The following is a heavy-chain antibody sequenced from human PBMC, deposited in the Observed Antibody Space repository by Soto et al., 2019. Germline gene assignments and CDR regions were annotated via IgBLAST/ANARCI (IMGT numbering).Heavy chain of an antibody. J-gene: IGHJ5*02. CDR1: GFSLSAYGVR. V-gene: IGHV2-5*01. CDR2: IHWNDDK. D-gene: IGHD3-22*01. Sequence: SGPTLVNPTQTLTLTCSFSGFSLSAYGVRVIWFRQPPGETLEWLALIHWNDDKRYSPYLKSRLTITKDTSKNQVVLTLTNLDPLDTGTYFCAHTRDSSGFLTSWGQGILVTVSS. CDR3: AHTRDSSGFLTS.